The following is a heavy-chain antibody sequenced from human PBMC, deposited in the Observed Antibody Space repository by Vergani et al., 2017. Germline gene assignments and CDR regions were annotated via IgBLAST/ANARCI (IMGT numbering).Heavy chain of an antibody. CDR3: ARCIAAAGTGRWFDP. J-gene: IGHJ5*02. D-gene: IGHD6-13*01. CDR2: IYYSGST. Sequence: QVQLQESGPGLVKPSETLSLTCTVSGGSISSHYWSWIRQPPGKGLEWIGYIYYSGSTNYNPSGKSRVTISVDTSKIQFFLKRSSVTAADTAVYYCARCIAAAGTGRWFDPWGQGTLVTVSS. CDR1: GGSISSHY. V-gene: IGHV4-59*11.